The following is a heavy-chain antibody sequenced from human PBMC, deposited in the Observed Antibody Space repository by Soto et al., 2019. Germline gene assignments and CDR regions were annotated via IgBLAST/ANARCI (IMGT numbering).Heavy chain of an antibody. CDR1: GFTFSGSA. CDR2: IRSKANSYAT. V-gene: IGHV3-73*01. CDR3: TSITFGYSSGWYSY. Sequence: GGSLRLSCAASGFTFSGSAMHWVRQASGKGLEWVGRIRSKANSYATAYAASVKGRFTISRDDSKNTAYLQMNSLKTEDTAVYYCTSITFGYSSGWYSYWGQGTLVTVSS. D-gene: IGHD6-19*01. J-gene: IGHJ4*02.